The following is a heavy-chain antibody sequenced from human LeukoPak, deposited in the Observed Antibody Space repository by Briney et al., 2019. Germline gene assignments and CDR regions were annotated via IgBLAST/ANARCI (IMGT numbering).Heavy chain of an antibody. CDR2: ISGSGGST. D-gene: IGHD2-2*01. Sequence: GGSLRLSCAASGFTFSSYAMSWVRQAPGKGLEWVSAISGSGGSTYYADSVKGRFTISRDNSKNTLYLQMNSLRAEDTAVYYCARDGDTTTHIVVVPAALHSSSWYLNYWGQGTLVTVSS. J-gene: IGHJ4*02. CDR1: GFTFSSYA. V-gene: IGHV3-23*01. CDR3: ARDGDTTTHIVVVPAALHSSSWYLNY.